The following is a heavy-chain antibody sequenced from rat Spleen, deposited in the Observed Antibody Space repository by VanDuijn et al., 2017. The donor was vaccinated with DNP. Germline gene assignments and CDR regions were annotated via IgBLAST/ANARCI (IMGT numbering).Heavy chain of an antibody. V-gene: IGHV3-3*01. CDR3: AHGYLDY. J-gene: IGHJ2*01. CDR1: GYSITSSYR. Sequence: EVQLQESGPGLVKPSQSLSLTCSVTGYSITSSYRWNWIRKFPGNKLEWMGYINSAGSTNYNPSLKSRISITRDTSKNQFFLQVNSVTTEDTATYYCAHGYLDYWGQGVMVTVSS. CDR2: INSAGST. D-gene: IGHD1-4*01.